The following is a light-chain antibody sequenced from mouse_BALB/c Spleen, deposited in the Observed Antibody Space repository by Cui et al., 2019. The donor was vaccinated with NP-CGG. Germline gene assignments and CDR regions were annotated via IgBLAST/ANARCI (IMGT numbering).Light chain of an antibody. CDR1: TGTVTTSNY. CDR2: GTN. V-gene: IGLV1*01. CDR3: ALWYSNHWV. J-gene: IGLJ1*01. Sequence: HAVVTEASAPTTSPGETATLTCRSSTGTVTTSNYANWVQEKPDHLFTGLIGGTNNRVPGVPARFSGSLIGDKAALTITGAQTEDEAIYFCALWYSNHWVFGGGTKLTVL.